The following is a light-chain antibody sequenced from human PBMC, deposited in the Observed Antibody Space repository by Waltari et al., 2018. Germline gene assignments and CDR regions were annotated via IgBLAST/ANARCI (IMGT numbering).Light chain of an antibody. Sequence: EIVLTQSPGTLSLSPGERVTLSCRASQTVANTYLAWYQHQPGQAPRLLLYGASSRAPGIPDRLSGSGSGTDFTLTINSLEPEDVAVYYCQKYGSSPPWAFGQGTKVEIK. CDR2: GAS. J-gene: IGKJ1*01. V-gene: IGKV3-20*01. CDR3: QKYGSSPPWA. CDR1: QTVANTY.